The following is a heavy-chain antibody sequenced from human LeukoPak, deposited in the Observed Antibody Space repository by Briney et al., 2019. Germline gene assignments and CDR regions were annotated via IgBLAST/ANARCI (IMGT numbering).Heavy chain of an antibody. CDR3: ARARRGVHRGSYSYYFDY. CDR2: MNPNSGNT. CDR1: GYTFTSYD. Sequence: ASVKVSCKASGYTFTSYDINWVRQATGQGLEWMGWMNPNSGNTGYAQKFQGRVTMTRNTSISTAYMELSSLRSEDTAVYYCARARRGVHRGSYSYYFDYWGQGTLVTVSS. D-gene: IGHD1-26*01. V-gene: IGHV1-8*01. J-gene: IGHJ4*02.